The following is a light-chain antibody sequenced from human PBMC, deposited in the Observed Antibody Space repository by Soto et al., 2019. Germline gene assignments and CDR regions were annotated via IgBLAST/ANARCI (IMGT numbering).Light chain of an antibody. J-gene: IGKJ1*01. CDR2: KAS. V-gene: IGKV1-5*03. CDR1: QSISSW. Sequence: DIQMTQSPSTLSASVGDRVTITCRASQSISSWLAWYQQKPGKAPKLLIYKASSLESGVPSRFSGSGSGTEVNLPISSLQPDDFATYYCQQYNSFTTFGQGTKVEIK. CDR3: QQYNSFTT.